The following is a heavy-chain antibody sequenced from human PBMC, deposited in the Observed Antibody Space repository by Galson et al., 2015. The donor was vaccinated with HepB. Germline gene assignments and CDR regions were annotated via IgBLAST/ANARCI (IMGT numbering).Heavy chain of an antibody. CDR2: ISAYNGNT. J-gene: IGHJ6*02. Sequence: SVKVSCKASGYTFTSYGISWVRQAPGQGLEWIGWISAYNGNTNYAQKLQGRVTMTTDTSTSTAYMELRSLRSDDTAVYYCARATPRRPINTAMVPTRYYYYGMDVWGQGTTVTVSS. CDR3: ARATPRRPINTAMVPTRYYYYGMDV. D-gene: IGHD5-18*01. V-gene: IGHV1-18*04. CDR1: GYTFTSYG.